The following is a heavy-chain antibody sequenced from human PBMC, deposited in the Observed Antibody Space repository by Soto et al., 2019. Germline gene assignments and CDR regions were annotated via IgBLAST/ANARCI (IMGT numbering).Heavy chain of an antibody. CDR1: GDSVSSNIAA. V-gene: IGHV6-1*01. CDR3: ARGIAESGEKYIDY. Sequence: SQALSLTCVISGDSVSSNIAAWNWIRQSPSRGIEWLGRTYYRSKWYSDYATSVKSRMTINPDTSENQFSLQLKSVTPEDTAVYFCARGIAESGEKYIDYWGQGTQVTVSS. D-gene: IGHD6-13*01. CDR2: TYYRSKWYS. J-gene: IGHJ4*02.